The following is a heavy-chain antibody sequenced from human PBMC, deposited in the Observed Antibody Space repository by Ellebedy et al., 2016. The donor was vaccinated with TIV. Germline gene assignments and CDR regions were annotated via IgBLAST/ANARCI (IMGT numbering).Heavy chain of an antibody. V-gene: IGHV1-8*01. CDR1: GYSFTSHD. D-gene: IGHD2-15*01. Sequence: ASVKVSCKASGYSFTSHDFNWVRQAAGQGLEWMGWMNPNSGDTAYAQKFQGRVTMTRNTSIRTAYIELSSLTSEETAVYYCARVRGDCSGGSCYLKYWGQGTLVTVSS. J-gene: IGHJ4*02. CDR2: MNPNSGDT. CDR3: ARVRGDCSGGSCYLKY.